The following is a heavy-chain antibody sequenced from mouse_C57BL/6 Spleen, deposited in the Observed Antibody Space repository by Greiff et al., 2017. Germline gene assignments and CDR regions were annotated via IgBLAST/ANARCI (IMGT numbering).Heavy chain of an antibody. J-gene: IGHJ4*01. V-gene: IGHV1-18*01. CDR1: GYTFTDYN. D-gene: IGHD1-1*01. CDR3: ARSAYYYGGSGDAMDY. Sequence: EVQLQQSGPELVKPGASVKIPCKASGYTFTDYNMDWVKQSHGQSLEWIGDINPNNGGTIYNQKFKGKATLTVDKSSSTAYMELRSLTSEDTAVYYCARSAYYYGGSGDAMDYWGQGTSVTVSS. CDR2: INPNNGGT.